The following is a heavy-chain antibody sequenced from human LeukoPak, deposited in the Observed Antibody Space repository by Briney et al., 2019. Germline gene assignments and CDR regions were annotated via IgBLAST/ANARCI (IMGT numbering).Heavy chain of an antibody. D-gene: IGHD7-27*01. Sequence: SETLSLTCAVSGGSISSGGYSWRWIRQPPGKGLEWIGYIYHSGSTYYNPSLKSRVTISVDRSKNQFSLKLSSVTAADTAVYYCARDLGHGDYWGQGTLVTVSS. V-gene: IGHV4-30-2*01. CDR1: GGSISSGGYS. CDR2: IYHSGST. CDR3: ARDLGHGDY. J-gene: IGHJ4*02.